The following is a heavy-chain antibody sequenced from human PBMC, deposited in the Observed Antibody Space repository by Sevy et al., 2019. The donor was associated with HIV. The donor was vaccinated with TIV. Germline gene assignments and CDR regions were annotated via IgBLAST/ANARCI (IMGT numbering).Heavy chain of an antibody. Sequence: GGSLRLSCAASGFPFDSHSMHWVRQAPGKGLEWVAVISYDGGNKYYGDSVKGRFTISRDNSKSTLYLQMNSLRTEDTAMYYCAKDRRRGYSFGLDYWGQGTLVTVSS. CDR2: ISYDGGNK. J-gene: IGHJ4*02. D-gene: IGHD5-18*01. V-gene: IGHV3-30*18. CDR1: GFPFDSHS. CDR3: AKDRRRGYSFGLDY.